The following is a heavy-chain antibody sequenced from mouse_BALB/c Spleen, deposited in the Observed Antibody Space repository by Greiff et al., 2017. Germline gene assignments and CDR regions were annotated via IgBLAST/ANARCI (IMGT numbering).Heavy chain of an antibody. V-gene: IGHV1-69*02. CDR1: GYTFTSYW. Sequence: QVQLQQPGAELVRPGASVKLSCKASGYTFTSYWINWVKQRPGQGLEWIGNIYPSDSYTNYNQKFKDKATLTVDKSSSTAYMQLSSPTSEDSAVYYCTRADWFDYWGQGTTLTVSS. CDR3: TRADWFDY. J-gene: IGHJ2*01. D-gene: IGHD4-1*01. CDR2: IYPSDSYT.